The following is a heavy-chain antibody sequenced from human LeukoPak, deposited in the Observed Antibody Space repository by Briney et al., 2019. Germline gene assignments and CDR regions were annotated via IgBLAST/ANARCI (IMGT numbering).Heavy chain of an antibody. CDR1: GFPFSRND. V-gene: IGHV3-33*01. J-gene: IGHJ4*02. CDR3: ARPPSGIALYYFDY. D-gene: IGHD6-13*01. Sequence: GGSLGLSCAASGFPFSRNDLHWVRQAPGKGLEWVGVIFYDGSNKFYADSVRGRFTISRDNSKNTLYLQMNNLRVEDTAVYYCARPPSGIALYYFDYWGQGTLVTVSS. CDR2: IFYDGSNK.